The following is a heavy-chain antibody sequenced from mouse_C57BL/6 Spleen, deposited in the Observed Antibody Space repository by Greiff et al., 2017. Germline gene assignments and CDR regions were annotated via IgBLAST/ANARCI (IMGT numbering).Heavy chain of an antibody. V-gene: IGHV5-9-1*02. CDR3: TRGMGAYYSNYRAMDY. Sequence: EVMLVESGEGLVKPGGSLKLSCAASGFTFSSYAMSWVRQTPEKRLEWVAYISSGGDYIYYADTVKGRFTISRDNARNTLYLQMSSLKSEDTAMYYCTRGMGAYYSNYRAMDYWGQGTSVTVSS. J-gene: IGHJ4*01. D-gene: IGHD2-5*01. CDR2: ISSGGDYI. CDR1: GFTFSSYA.